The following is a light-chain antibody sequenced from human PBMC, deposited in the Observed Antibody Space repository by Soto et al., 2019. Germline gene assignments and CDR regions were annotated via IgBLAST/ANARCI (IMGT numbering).Light chain of an antibody. Sequence: DIQMTQSPSAMSASVGDRVTITCRASQGISKYLAWYQQKPGKVPKRLIYETSSLQSGVPSRFSGSGSGTEFTLTISSLQPEDFATYYCLHHNSYSWTFGQGTEVEIK. CDR3: LHHNSYSWT. CDR1: QGISKY. CDR2: ETS. V-gene: IGKV1-17*03. J-gene: IGKJ1*01.